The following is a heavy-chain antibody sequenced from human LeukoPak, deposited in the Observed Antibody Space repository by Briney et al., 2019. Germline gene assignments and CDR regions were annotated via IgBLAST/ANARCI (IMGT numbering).Heavy chain of an antibody. Sequence: GGSLRLSCAASGFSFSAYPMGWVRQAPGKGLQWLSGISASGDVTFHADRVKGRFAISRDNSKNALYLQMTGLRAGDTAEYYCAKSLFTSATGTGRAFHIWGQGTMVTVSS. CDR2: ISASGDVT. CDR3: AKSLFTSATGTGRAFHI. J-gene: IGHJ3*02. D-gene: IGHD1-1*01. CDR1: GFSFSAYP. V-gene: IGHV3-23*01.